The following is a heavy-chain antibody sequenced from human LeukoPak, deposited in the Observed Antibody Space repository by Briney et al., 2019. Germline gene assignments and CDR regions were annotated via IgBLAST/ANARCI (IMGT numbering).Heavy chain of an antibody. CDR1: GGSISSGGYS. J-gene: IGHJ3*02. V-gene: IGHV4-61*08. Sequence: PSETLSLTCAVSGGSISSGGYSWSWIRQPPGKGLEWIGYIYYSGSTNYNPSLKSRVTISVDTSKNQFSLKLSSVTAADTAVYYCARTPSEASIAVAVEAFDIWGQGTMVTVSS. CDR3: ARTPSEASIAVAVEAFDI. CDR2: IYYSGST. D-gene: IGHD6-19*01.